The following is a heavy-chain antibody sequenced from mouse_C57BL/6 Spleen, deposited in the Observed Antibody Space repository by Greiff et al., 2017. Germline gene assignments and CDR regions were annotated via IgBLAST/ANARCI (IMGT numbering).Heavy chain of an antibody. CDR1: GFTFSDYY. Sequence: EVQGVESGGGLVQPGGSLKLSCAASGFTFSDYYMYWVRQTPEKRLEWVAYISNGGGSTYYPDTVKGRFTISRDNAKNTLYLQMSRLKSEDTAMYYCARQGYYGRGFAYWGQGTLVTVSA. D-gene: IGHD1-1*01. J-gene: IGHJ3*01. CDR2: ISNGGGST. V-gene: IGHV5-12*01. CDR3: ARQGYYGRGFAY.